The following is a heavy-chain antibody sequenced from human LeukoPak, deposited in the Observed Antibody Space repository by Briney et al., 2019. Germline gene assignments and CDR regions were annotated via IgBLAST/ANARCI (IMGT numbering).Heavy chain of an antibody. V-gene: IGHV4-59*01. J-gene: IGHJ6*03. CDR3: AKAGNWGGHYYYLDV. D-gene: IGHD7-27*01. CDR1: GGSISSYY. CDR2: IYYSGST. Sequence: SETLSLTCTVSGGSISSYYWSWIRQPPGKGLEWIGYIYYSGSTNYNPSLKSRVTISLDTSKNQFSLKLSSVTAADTAVYYCAKAGNWGGHYYYLDVWGKGATVTVSS.